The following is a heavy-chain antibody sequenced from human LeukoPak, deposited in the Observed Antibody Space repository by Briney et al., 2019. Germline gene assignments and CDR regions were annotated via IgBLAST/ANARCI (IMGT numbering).Heavy chain of an antibody. CDR3: ARVGATLDY. CDR1: GFTFSSHW. Sequence: QPGGSLRLSCAASGFTFSSHWMHWVRQAPGKGLVWVSRISGDGSSTSYADSVKGRFTVSRDNAKNTLYLQMNSLRGDDTAVYYCARVGATLDYWGQGTLVTVSS. D-gene: IGHD1-26*01. CDR2: ISGDGSST. J-gene: IGHJ4*02. V-gene: IGHV3-74*01.